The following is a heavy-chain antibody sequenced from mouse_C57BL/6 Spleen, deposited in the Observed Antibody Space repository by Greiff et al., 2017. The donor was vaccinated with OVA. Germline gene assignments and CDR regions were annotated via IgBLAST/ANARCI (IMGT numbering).Heavy chain of an antibody. J-gene: IGHJ3*01. D-gene: IGHD2-4*01. Sequence: VHVKQSGPELVKPGASVKMSCKASGYTFTDYNMHWVKQSHGKSLEWIGYINPNNGGTSYNQKFKGKATLTVNKSSSTAYMELRSLTSEDSAVYYCARSDDYAWFAYWGQGTLVTVSA. CDR2: INPNNGGT. CDR1: GYTFTDYN. CDR3: ARSDDYAWFAY. V-gene: IGHV1-22*01.